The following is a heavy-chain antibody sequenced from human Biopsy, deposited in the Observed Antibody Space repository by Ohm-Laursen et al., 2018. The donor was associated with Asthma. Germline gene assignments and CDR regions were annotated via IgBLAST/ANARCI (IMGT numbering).Heavy chain of an antibody. CDR3: ARRGGVRRYFDY. CDR2: IYYIGST. CDR1: GGSISSGAYY. V-gene: IGHV4-30-4*01. Sequence: SETLSLTCTVSGGSISSGAYYWSWVRQPPGKGLEWIGYIYYIGSTYYNPSLKSRVAISLDTSKNQFSLKLSSVTAADTAVCLCARRGGVRRYFDYWGQGTLVTVSS. D-gene: IGHD3-16*01. J-gene: IGHJ4*02.